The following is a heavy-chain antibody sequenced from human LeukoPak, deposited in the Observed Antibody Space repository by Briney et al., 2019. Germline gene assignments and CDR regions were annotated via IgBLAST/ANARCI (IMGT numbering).Heavy chain of an antibody. V-gene: IGHV1-2*02. CDR3: ARVGAVAGTGSYYMDV. J-gene: IGHJ6*03. CDR1: GYTFTGYY. CDR2: INPNSGGT. D-gene: IGHD6-19*01. Sequence: ASVKVSCKASGYTFTGYYMHWVRQAPGQGLEWMGWINPNSGGTNYAQKFQGRVTMTRDTSISTAYMELSRLRSDDTAVCYCARVGAVAGTGSYYMDVWGKGTTVTISS.